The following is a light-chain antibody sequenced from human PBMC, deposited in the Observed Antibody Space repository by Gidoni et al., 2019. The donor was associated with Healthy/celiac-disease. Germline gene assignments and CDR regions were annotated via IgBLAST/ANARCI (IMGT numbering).Light chain of an antibody. J-gene: IGKJ2*04. CDR3: QQLNSYPPMCS. CDR1: QGISSY. V-gene: IGKV1-9*01. Sequence: IQLTQSPSFLSASVGDRVTITCWASQGISSYLAWYQQKPGKAPKLLIYAASTLQSGVPSRFSGSGSGTEFTLTISSLQPEDFATYYCQQLNSYPPMCSFGQGTKLEIK. CDR2: AAS.